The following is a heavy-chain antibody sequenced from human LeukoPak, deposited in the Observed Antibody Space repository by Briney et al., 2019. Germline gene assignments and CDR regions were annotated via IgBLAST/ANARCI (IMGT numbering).Heavy chain of an antibody. Sequence: GGSLRLSCAASGFTFSTYSMNWVRQAPGKGLEWVSSISSSSSYIYYADSVKGRFTISRDNAKNSLYLQMNSLRAEDTAVYYCARDRGVVVVPLLYYYYGMDVWGQGTTVTVSS. CDR1: GFTFSTYS. CDR2: ISSSSSYI. V-gene: IGHV3-21*01. J-gene: IGHJ6*02. CDR3: ARDRGVVVVPLLYYYYGMDV. D-gene: IGHD2-2*01.